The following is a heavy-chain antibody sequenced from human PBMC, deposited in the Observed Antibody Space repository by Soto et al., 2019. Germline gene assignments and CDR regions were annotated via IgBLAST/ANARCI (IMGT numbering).Heavy chain of an antibody. CDR1: GFTFSSYG. V-gene: IGHV3-30*18. D-gene: IGHD4-17*01. Sequence: QVQLVESGGGVVQPGRSLRLSCAASGFTFSSYGMHWVRQAPGKGLEWVAVISYDGSNKYYADSVKGRFTISRDNSKNTLHLQMNSLRAEDTAVYYCAKSPLSVTSSYYFDYWGQGTLVTVSS. CDR3: AKSPLSVTSSYYFDY. J-gene: IGHJ4*02. CDR2: ISYDGSNK.